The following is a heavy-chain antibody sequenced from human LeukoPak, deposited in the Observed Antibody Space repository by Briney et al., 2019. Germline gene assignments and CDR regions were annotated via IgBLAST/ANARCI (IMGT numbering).Heavy chain of an antibody. D-gene: IGHD3-10*01. CDR1: GNSFNNYW. Sequence: GESLKISCQGSGNSFNNYWISCVRQMPGKGLEWMAIIYAADSDTRYSPSFQGQVTLSVDKSISTVYLQWSSLKASDTAVYYCARHLRGLDLWGQGTLVTVSS. J-gene: IGHJ5*02. CDR3: ARHLRGLDL. V-gene: IGHV5-51*01. CDR2: IYAADSDT.